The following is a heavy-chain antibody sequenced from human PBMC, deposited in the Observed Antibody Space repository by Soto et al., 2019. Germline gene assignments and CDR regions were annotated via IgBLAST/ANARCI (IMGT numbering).Heavy chain of an antibody. CDR1: GATFTFYS. D-gene: IGHD3-10*01. Sequence: QVQLVQSGAEVKKPGSSVRVSCKASGATFTFYSINWVRQAPGLGLEWMGRINPILSMSNYAQRFQGRVTMTADKSTSTAYMELSRRRSEDTAMYYCASSYGSGYRAFDYGGQGALVTVSS. CDR3: ASSYGSGYRAFDY. J-gene: IGHJ4*02. CDR2: INPILSMS. V-gene: IGHV1-69*02.